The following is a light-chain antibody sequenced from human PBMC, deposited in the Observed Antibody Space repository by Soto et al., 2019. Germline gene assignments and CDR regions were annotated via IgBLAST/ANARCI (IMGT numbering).Light chain of an antibody. Sequence: EIVMTQSPATLSVSPGERATLSCRASQSVSSNLAWYQHKPGQAPRLLIYGASTRATGIPARFSGSGSGTEFTLTISSLQSEDFAVYYCHPYNNWPYTFGQGTKLEIK. CDR1: QSVSSN. J-gene: IGKJ2*01. V-gene: IGKV3-15*01. CDR2: GAS. CDR3: HPYNNWPYT.